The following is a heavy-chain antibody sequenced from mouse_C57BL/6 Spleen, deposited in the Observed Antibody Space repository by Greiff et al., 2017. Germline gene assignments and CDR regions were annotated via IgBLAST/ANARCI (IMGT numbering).Heavy chain of an antibody. CDR1: GYTFTSYW. CDR2: IDPSDSET. J-gene: IGHJ4*01. D-gene: IGHD2-5*01. V-gene: IGHV1-52*01. CDR3: ARFYSNYVVYAMDY. Sequence: QVQLQQPGAELVRPGSSVKLSCKASGYTFTSYWMHWVKQRPIQGLEWIGNIDPSDSETHYNQKFKDKATLTVDKSSSTAYMQLSSLTSEDSAVYYCARFYSNYVVYAMDYWGQGTSVTVSS.